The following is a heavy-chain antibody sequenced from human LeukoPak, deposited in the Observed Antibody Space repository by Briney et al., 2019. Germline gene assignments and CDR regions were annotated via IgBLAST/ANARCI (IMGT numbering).Heavy chain of an antibody. CDR1: GFTFSSYA. J-gene: IGHJ6*02. V-gene: IGHV3-23*01. CDR2: ISDSGGST. CDR3: AKASSSWFDYYYGMDV. Sequence: GASLRLSCAASGFTFSSYAMSRVRQAPGKGLEWVSAISDSGGSTYYADSVKGRFTISRDNSKNTLYLQMNSLRAEDTAVYYCAKASSSWFDYYYGMDVWGQGTTVTVSS. D-gene: IGHD6-13*01.